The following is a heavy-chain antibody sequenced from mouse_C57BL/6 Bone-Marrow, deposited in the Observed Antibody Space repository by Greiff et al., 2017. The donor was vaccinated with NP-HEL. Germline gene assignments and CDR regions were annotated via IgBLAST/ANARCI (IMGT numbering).Heavy chain of an antibody. J-gene: IGHJ1*03. CDR2: IYPSDSET. Sequence: QVQLQQPGAELVRPGSSVKLSCKASGYTFTSYWMDWVKQRPGQGLEWIGNIYPSDSETHYNQKFKDKATLTVDKSSSTAYMQLSSLTSEDSAVYYCARLWLLPYCYFDVWGTGTTVTVSS. CDR3: ARLWLLPYCYFDV. D-gene: IGHD2-3*01. V-gene: IGHV1-61*01. CDR1: GYTFTSYW.